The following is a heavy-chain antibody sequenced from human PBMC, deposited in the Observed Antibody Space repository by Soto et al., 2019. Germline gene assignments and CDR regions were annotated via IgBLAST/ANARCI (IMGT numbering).Heavy chain of an antibody. V-gene: IGHV1-2*02. CDR1: GYTFTAYH. CDR2: INPKFGDP. J-gene: IGHJ6*02. Sequence: QVQLVQSGAEGKEPGDSVGVSCEASGYTFTAYHIHGGRQAPGQGLEWMGWINPKFGDPTYAQDFQGRVSMTRDMSISTVYMELSRLTSDDTAIYYCARNMDYYYGRGSGNGHGVWGQGTTVTVFS. CDR3: ARNMDYYYGRGSGNGHGV. D-gene: IGHD3-10*02.